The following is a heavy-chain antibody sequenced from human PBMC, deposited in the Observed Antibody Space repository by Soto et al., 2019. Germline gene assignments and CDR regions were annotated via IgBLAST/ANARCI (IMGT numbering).Heavy chain of an antibody. D-gene: IGHD6-19*01. CDR1: GFNFSSYV. CDR3: ARDGQWLPRDGLRSSYYDY. Sequence: QVQLVESGGGVVQPGRSLRLSCAASGFNFSSYVMHWVRQAPGKGLEWVAVIWYDGGNKYYADSVKGRFTISRDNSKNTLYLQMNSLRAEVTAVYYCARDGQWLPRDGLRSSYYDYWGQGTLVTVSS. J-gene: IGHJ4*02. V-gene: IGHV3-33*01. CDR2: IWYDGGNK.